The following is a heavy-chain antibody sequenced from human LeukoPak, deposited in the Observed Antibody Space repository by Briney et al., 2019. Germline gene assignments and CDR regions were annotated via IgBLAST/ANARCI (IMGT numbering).Heavy chain of an antibody. Sequence: PSETLSLTCTVSGGSISSYYWSWIRQPPGKGLERIGYIYYSGSTNYNPSLKSRVTISVDTSKNQFSLKLSSVTAADTAVYYCARQAPLSGNYYYGMDVWGQGTTVTVSS. CDR1: GGSISSYY. CDR2: IYYSGST. D-gene: IGHD2-15*01. J-gene: IGHJ6*02. V-gene: IGHV4-59*08. CDR3: ARQAPLSGNYYYGMDV.